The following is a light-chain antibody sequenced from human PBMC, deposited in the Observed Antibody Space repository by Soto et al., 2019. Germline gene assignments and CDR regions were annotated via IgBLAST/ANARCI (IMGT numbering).Light chain of an antibody. V-gene: IGKV3-20*01. Sequence: EIVLKRSPVTLSLSPGERATPSCRASQSVSSSYLAWYQQKPGQAPRLLIYGASSRATGIPDRFSGSGSGTDFTLTISRLEPEDFALYYCQQTYSTPWTFGQGTKVAIK. CDR3: QQTYSTPWT. J-gene: IGKJ1*01. CDR1: QSVSSSY. CDR2: GAS.